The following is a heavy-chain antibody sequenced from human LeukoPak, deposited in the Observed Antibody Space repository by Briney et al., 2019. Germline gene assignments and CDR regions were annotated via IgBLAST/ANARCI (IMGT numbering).Heavy chain of an antibody. Sequence: SETLSLTRTVSGGSISSGGYYWGWIRQPPGKGLEWIGSIYYSGSTYYNPSLKSRVTISVDTSKNQFSLRLSSVTAADTAVYYCARYWGDFWSGTNWFDPWGPGTLVTVSS. CDR1: GGSISSGGYY. V-gene: IGHV4-39*01. D-gene: IGHD3-3*01. J-gene: IGHJ5*02. CDR2: IYYSGST. CDR3: ARYWGDFWSGTNWFDP.